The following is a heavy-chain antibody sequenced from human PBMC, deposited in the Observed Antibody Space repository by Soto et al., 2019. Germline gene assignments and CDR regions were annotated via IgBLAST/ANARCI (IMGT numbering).Heavy chain of an antibody. D-gene: IGHD6-19*01. CDR2: IYGGGTT. Sequence: PGGSLRLSCAASGFAVSSKYMTWVRQAPGKGLEWVSVIYGGGTTYYADSVKGRFTISRDTSKNTLYLQMNSLRAEDTAVYYCVQTTGWPGFDFWGQGTLVNVSS. CDR3: VQTTGWPGFDF. V-gene: IGHV3-53*01. J-gene: IGHJ4*02. CDR1: GFAVSSKY.